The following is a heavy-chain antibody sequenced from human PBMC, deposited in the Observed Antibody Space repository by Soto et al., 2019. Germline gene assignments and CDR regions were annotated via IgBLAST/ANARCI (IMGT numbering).Heavy chain of an antibody. CDR1: GYTFTDLD. Sequence: GASVKVSYKASGYTFTDLDINWVRQTTEQGLEWMGWMRPNTGHSGLAQKFQGRLTLTRDTSINTAYMELSSLRSEDTAIYYCARGINAGVDYWGQGTPVTVSS. D-gene: IGHD3-10*01. V-gene: IGHV1-8*02. CDR2: MRPNTGHS. J-gene: IGHJ4*02. CDR3: ARGINAGVDY.